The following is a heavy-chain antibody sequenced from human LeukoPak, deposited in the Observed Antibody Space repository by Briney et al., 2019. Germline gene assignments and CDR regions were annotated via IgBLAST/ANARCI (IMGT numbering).Heavy chain of an antibody. Sequence: SQTLSLTCTVSGGSISSGGYYWSWIRQHPGKGLEWIGYIYYSGSTYYNPSLKSRVTITVDTSKNQFSLKLSSVTAADTAVYYCARTPGTGMSSYFDYWGQGSLVSVSS. CDR1: GGSISSGGYY. D-gene: IGHD1-1*01. J-gene: IGHJ4*02. V-gene: IGHV4-31*03. CDR2: IYYSGST. CDR3: ARTPGTGMSSYFDY.